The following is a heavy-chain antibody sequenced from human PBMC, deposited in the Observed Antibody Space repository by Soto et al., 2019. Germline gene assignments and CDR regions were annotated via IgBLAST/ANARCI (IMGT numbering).Heavy chain of an antibody. Sequence: PSETLSLTCAVSGGSISSSNWWSWVRRAPGRGLEWVSSIRQSGDRSSYADSAKGRFTISRDNSKNTLYLQMNGLRLDDTAVYYCVTAVRTRLDNWGPGTLVTVSS. CDR2: IRQSGDRS. V-gene: IGHV3-23*01. D-gene: IGHD3-10*01. J-gene: IGHJ4*02. CDR3: VTAVRTRLDN. CDR1: GGSISSSN.